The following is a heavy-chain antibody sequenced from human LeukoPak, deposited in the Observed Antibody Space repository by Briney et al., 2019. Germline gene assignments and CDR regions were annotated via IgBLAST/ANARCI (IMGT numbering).Heavy chain of an antibody. D-gene: IGHD2-15*01. Sequence: SETLSLTCAVYGGSFSGYYWSCIRQPPGKGLEWVGEINHSGSTNYNPSLKSRVTISVDTSKNQFSLKLSSVTAADTAVYYCARTPLFVSGLHAVVFDPWGQGTLVTVSS. J-gene: IGHJ5*02. CDR1: GGSFSGYY. CDR3: ARTPLFVSGLHAVVFDP. V-gene: IGHV4-34*01. CDR2: INHSGST.